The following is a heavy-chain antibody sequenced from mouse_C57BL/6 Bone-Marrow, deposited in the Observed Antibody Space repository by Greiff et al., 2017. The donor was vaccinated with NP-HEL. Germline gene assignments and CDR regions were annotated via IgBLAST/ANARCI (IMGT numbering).Heavy chain of an antibody. J-gene: IGHJ2*01. CDR1: GFTFSSYG. Sequence: EVQRVESGGDLVKPGGSLKLSCAASGFTFSSYGMSWVRQTPDKRLEWVATISSGGSYTYYPDSVKGRFTISSDNAKNTLYLQMSSLKSEDTAMYYCARHEDWDRGGNFDYWGQGTTLTVSS. V-gene: IGHV5-6*01. D-gene: IGHD4-1*01. CDR2: ISSGGSYT. CDR3: ARHEDWDRGGNFDY.